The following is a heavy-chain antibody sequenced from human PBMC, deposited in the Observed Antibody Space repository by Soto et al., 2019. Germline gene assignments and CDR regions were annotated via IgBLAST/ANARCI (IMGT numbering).Heavy chain of an antibody. V-gene: IGHV3-33*01. CDR2: IWYDGSNK. CDR1: GFTFSSYG. J-gene: IGHJ4*02. Sequence: QVQLVESGGGVVQPGRSLRLSCAASGFTFSSYGMHWVRQAPGKGLEWVAVIWYDGSNKYYADSVKGRFTISRDNSKNTLYLQMNSLRAEDTAVYYCARDPYYGSGSYFNYWGQGTLVTVSS. CDR3: ARDPYYGSGSYFNY. D-gene: IGHD3-10*01.